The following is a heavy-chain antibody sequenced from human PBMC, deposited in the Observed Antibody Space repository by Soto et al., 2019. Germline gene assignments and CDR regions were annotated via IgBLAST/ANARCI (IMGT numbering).Heavy chain of an antibody. CDR3: VRRFMAAYPSDS. V-gene: IGHV2-5*02. J-gene: IGHJ4*02. Sequence: QITLKESGPTLVKPTQTLTLTCTFSGFSVNSSGVGVGWIRQPPGKAPEWLAFVYGDDDKRHSPSLRSRLTITKDTSQNQVVLKMTNMDTVDTATYYCVRRFMAAYPSDSWGQGTLVTVSS. CDR2: VYGDDDK. D-gene: IGHD6-19*01. CDR1: GFSVNSSGVG.